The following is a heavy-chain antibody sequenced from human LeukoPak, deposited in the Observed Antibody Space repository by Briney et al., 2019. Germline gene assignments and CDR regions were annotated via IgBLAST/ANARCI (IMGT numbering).Heavy chain of an antibody. CDR1: GGSFSGYY. CDR2: INHSGST. J-gene: IGHJ5*02. V-gene: IGHV4-34*01. CDR3: ARESLTWLQSRTSWFDP. D-gene: IGHD5-24*01. Sequence: LETLSLTCAVYGGSFSGYYWSWIRQPPGKGLEWIGEINHSGSTNYNPSLKSRVTISVDSSKNQFSLRLSSVTAADTAVYYCARESLTWLQSRTSWFDPWGQGTLVTVSS.